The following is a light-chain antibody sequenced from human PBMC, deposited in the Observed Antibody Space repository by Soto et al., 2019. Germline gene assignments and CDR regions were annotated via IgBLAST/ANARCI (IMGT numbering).Light chain of an antibody. CDR1: QSVSNNY. V-gene: IGKV3-20*01. Sequence: EIMSSPCPDLRSLCPYQKIRRSSRSSQSVSNNYLAWYQQKPGQAPRLLIYDTSSRATGIPDRFSGRGSGSDCCLAITRLEPEDFAVFYCQQYGTSEMMFGQGTKVDIK. J-gene: IGKJ1*01. CDR2: DTS. CDR3: QQYGTSEMM.